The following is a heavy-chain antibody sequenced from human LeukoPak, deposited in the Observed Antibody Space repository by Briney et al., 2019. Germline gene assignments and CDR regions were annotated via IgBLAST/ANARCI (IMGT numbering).Heavy chain of an antibody. CDR3: TSSYQWEPSDY. CDR1: GFTCGDYA. CDR2: IRSKAYGGTT. Sequence: GGSLRLSCTASGFTCGDYAMSWFRQAPGKGLEWVGFIRSKAYGGTTEYAASVKGRFTISRDDSKSIAYLQMNSLKTEDTAVYYCTSSYQWEPSDYWGQGTLVTVSS. J-gene: IGHJ4*02. D-gene: IGHD1-26*01. V-gene: IGHV3-49*03.